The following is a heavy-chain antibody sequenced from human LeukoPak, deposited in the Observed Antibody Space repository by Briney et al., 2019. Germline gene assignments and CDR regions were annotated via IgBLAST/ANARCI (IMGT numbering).Heavy chain of an antibody. J-gene: IGHJ4*02. V-gene: IGHV4-59*01. Sequence: KTSETLSLTCTVSGGSISSYYWSWIRQPPGKGLEWIGYIYYSGSTNYNPSLKSRVTISVDTSKNQFSLKLSSVTAADTAVYYCARGITGTSDYWGQGTLVTVSS. CDR3: ARGITGTSDY. D-gene: IGHD1-7*01. CDR2: IYYSGST. CDR1: GGSISSYY.